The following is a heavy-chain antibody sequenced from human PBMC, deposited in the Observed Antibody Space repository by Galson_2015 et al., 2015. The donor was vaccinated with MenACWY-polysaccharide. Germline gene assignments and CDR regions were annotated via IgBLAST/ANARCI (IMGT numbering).Heavy chain of an antibody. J-gene: IGHJ3*01. V-gene: IGHV3-30*18. Sequence: SFDGSDEHHADSVKGRFTISRDNSKNTVSLQMSGLRAEDTAVYYCAKGLIASRADAFDVWGQGTMVTVSS. D-gene: IGHD2-21*01. CDR3: AKGLIASRADAFDV. CDR2: SFDGSDE.